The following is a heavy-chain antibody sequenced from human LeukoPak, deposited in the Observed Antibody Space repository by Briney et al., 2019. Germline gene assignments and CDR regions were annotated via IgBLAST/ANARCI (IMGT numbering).Heavy chain of an antibody. V-gene: IGHV3-9*01. D-gene: IGHD5-24*01. Sequence: GGSLRVSCAASGFTFDDYAMHWGRQAPGKGLEWVSGISWNSGSIGYADSVKGRFTISRDNAKNSLYLQMNSLRAEDTALYYCAKDRRWLQLGYYFDYWGQGTLVTVSS. CDR2: ISWNSGSI. CDR3: AKDRRWLQLGYYFDY. J-gene: IGHJ4*02. CDR1: GFTFDDYA.